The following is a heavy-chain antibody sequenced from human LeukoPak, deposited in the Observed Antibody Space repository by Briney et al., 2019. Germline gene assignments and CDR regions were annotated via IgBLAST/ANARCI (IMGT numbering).Heavy chain of an antibody. D-gene: IGHD2-8*02. V-gene: IGHV3-30*18. Sequence: PGRSLRLSRAASGFTFSSYGMHWVRQAPGKGLEWVAVISYDGSNKYYANSVKGRFTISRDNSKNTLYLQMNSLRAEDTAVYYCANSPTHPGAGYYYYMDVWGKGTTVTVSS. J-gene: IGHJ6*03. CDR2: ISYDGSNK. CDR1: GFTFSSYG. CDR3: ANSPTHPGAGYYYYMDV.